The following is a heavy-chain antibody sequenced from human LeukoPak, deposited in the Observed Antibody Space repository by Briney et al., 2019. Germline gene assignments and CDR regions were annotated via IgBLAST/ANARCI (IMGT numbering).Heavy chain of an antibody. CDR1: GFTVSSNY. CDR3: AREMATIRVLYGMDV. D-gene: IGHD5-24*01. CDR2: IYSGGST. J-gene: IGHJ6*02. V-gene: IGHV3-53*01. Sequence: GGSLRLSCAASGFTVSSNYMSWVRQTPGKGLEWVSIIYSGGSTYYADSVKGRFTISRDNSKNTLYLQMNSLRAEDTAVYYCAREMATIRVLYGMDVWGQGTTVTVSS.